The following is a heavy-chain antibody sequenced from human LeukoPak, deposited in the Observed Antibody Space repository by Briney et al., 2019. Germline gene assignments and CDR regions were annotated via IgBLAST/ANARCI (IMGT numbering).Heavy chain of an antibody. CDR3: AKHQLLWFGELRCYGMDV. CDR1: GFTFSSYV. D-gene: IGHD3-10*01. V-gene: IGHV3-23*01. CDR2: ISGSGGST. Sequence: GGSLRLSCAASGFTFSSYVMSWVRQAPGKGLEWVSAISGSGGSTYYADSVKGRFTISRDNSKNTLYLQMNSLRAEDTAVYYCAKHQLLWFGELRCYGMDVWGQGTTVTVSS. J-gene: IGHJ6*02.